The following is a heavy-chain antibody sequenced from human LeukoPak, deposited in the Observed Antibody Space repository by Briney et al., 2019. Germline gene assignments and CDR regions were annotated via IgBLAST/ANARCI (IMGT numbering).Heavy chain of an antibody. V-gene: IGHV5-51*01. CDR1: GYSFTSYW. CDR2: IYPGDSDT. D-gene: IGHD3-22*01. J-gene: IGHJ4*02. CDR3: ARAYYYDSSGYLYYFDY. Sequence: GESLKISCKGSGYSFTSYWIGWVRQMPGKGLEWMGIIYPGDSDTRYSPSFQGQVTISADKSIGTAYLQWSSLKASDTAMYYCARAYYYDSSGYLYYFDYWGQGTLVTVSS.